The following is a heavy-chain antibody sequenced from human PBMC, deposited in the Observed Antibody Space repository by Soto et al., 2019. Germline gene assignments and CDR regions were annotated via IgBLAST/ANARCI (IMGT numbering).Heavy chain of an antibody. CDR2: IFYTGST. CDR1: GDSMNNFY. J-gene: IGHJ4*02. CDR3: AKYRRTAAEGYTLDY. Sequence: PSETLSLTCTVSGDSMNNFYWSWIRQPPGNTLEWIGNIFYTGSTTYNPSLESRITMSVDTSKNQFSLRLSSVSAADTAVYFCAKYRRTAAEGYTLDYWGRGTLVTVSS. V-gene: IGHV4-59*01. D-gene: IGHD6-13*01.